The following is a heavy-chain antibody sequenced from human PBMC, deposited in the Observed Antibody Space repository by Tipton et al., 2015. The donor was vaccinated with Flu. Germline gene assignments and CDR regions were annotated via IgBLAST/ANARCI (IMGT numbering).Heavy chain of an antibody. CDR1: GDSIGSAYY. D-gene: IGHD1-26*01. CDR3: ARAGSYKGYFDY. J-gene: IGHJ4*02. CDR2: VHRSGHT. Sequence: TLSLTCSVSGDSIGSAYYWAWIRQPPGKGLEWIGNVHRSGHTYYNPSLKSRVTFSVDTSKNHFSLKVFSVTAADTAVYYCARAGSYKGYFDYWGQGTLVTVSS. V-gene: IGHV4-38-2*01.